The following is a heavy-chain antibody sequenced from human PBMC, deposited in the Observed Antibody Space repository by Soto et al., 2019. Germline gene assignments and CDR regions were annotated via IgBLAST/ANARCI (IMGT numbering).Heavy chain of an antibody. CDR1: GFTFDGYA. V-gene: IGHV3-9*01. Sequence: GGSLRLSCAASGFTFDGYAMYWVRQAPGKGLEWVSGISWQSGSIGYADSVKGRFTISRDNAKNSLYLQMNSLRAEDTALYYCAKARAGYSNGYDYYSMDVGGPGTTVTVS. D-gene: IGHD5-18*01. J-gene: IGHJ6*02. CDR3: AKARAGYSNGYDYYSMDV. CDR2: ISWQSGSI.